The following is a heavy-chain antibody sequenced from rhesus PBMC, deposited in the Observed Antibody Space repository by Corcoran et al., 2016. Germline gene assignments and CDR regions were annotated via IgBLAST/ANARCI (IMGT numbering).Heavy chain of an antibody. Sequence: EVQLVQSGAEVKRPGESLKISCKTSGYSFTSYWISWVRQMPGKGLEWRGAIDPSDSDTRYNPSFQGQVNISADKSISTAYLQWSRLKASDTATYYCAKGKYLDWLSLKSYGLDSWGQGVVVTVSS. CDR2: IDPSDSDT. CDR3: AKGKYLDWLSLKSYGLDS. J-gene: IGHJ6*01. D-gene: IGHD3-3*01. V-gene: IGHV5-20*01. CDR1: GYSFTSYW.